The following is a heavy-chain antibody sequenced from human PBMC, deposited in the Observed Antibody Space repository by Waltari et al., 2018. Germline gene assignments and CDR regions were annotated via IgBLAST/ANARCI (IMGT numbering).Heavy chain of an antibody. CDR3: AKDLRGSGWLDWYFDL. Sequence: EVQRLESGGGWVQPGGCRSRPRPTPGFTFSGYAMTWVRQAPGEGLEWVSVISGNGGVTYYADSVKGRFTISRDSSKNMLYLQMSSLRAEDTAVYFCAKDLRGSGWLDWYFDLWGRGTLVTVSS. J-gene: IGHJ2*01. D-gene: IGHD6-19*01. V-gene: IGHV3-23*01. CDR1: GFTFSGYA. CDR2: ISGNGGVT.